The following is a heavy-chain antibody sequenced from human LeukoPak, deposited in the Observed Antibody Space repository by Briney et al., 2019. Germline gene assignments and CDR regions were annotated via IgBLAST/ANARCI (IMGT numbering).Heavy chain of an antibody. CDR1: GFTFSSYG. D-gene: IGHD3-16*02. Sequence: PVGSLRLSCAASGFTFSSYGMHSVRQAPGKWPEWVAVISYDGSNKYYADSVKGRFTVSRDNSKNTLYLQMNSLRAEDTAVYYCAKDETLRLGELSHVDYWGQGTLVTISS. J-gene: IGHJ4*02. CDR2: ISYDGSNK. CDR3: AKDETLRLGELSHVDY. V-gene: IGHV3-30*18.